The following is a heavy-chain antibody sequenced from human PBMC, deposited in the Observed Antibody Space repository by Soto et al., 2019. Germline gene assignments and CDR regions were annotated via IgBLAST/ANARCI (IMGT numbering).Heavy chain of an antibody. CDR1: GFTFSRYW. V-gene: IGHV3-7*01. Sequence: EAPLMESGGGLVQPGGSLRLSCAASGFTFSRYWMSWVRQAPGKGLEWVANIKQDGGDKYYVDSVKGRFIISRDNAKNSLYLQMDSLRAEDTAVYYCARVAGLAGHVWGQGTLVTVSS. CDR2: IKQDGGDK. J-gene: IGHJ4*02. D-gene: IGHD6-19*01. CDR3: ARVAGLAGHV.